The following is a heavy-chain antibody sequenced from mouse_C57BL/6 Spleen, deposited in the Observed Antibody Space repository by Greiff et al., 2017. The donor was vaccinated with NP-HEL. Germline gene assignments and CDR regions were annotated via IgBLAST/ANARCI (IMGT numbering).Heavy chain of an antibody. CDR3: ARNDYYGSSPWFAY. J-gene: IGHJ3*01. D-gene: IGHD1-1*01. CDR1: GYSFTDYN. Sequence: LVESGPELVKPGASVKISCKASGYSFTDYNMNWVKQSNGKSLEWIGVINPNYGTTSYNQKFKGKATLTVDQSSSTAYMQLNSLTSEDSAVYYCARNDYYGSSPWFAYWGQGTLVTVSA. CDR2: INPNYGTT. V-gene: IGHV1-39*01.